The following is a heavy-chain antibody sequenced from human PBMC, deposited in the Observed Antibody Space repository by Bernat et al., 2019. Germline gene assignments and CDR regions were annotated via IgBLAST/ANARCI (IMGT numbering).Heavy chain of an antibody. Sequence: QVQLQESGPGLVKPSQTLSLTCTVSGGSISSGGYYWSGIRQHPGKGLEGIGYTYYSGSTYYNPSLKSRVTISVDTSKNQFSLKLSSVTAADTAVYYCARTRWFGGYYYGMDVWGQGTTVTVSS. D-gene: IGHD3-10*01. V-gene: IGHV4-31*03. CDR1: GGSISSGGYY. CDR2: TYYSGST. J-gene: IGHJ6*02. CDR3: ARTRWFGGYYYGMDV.